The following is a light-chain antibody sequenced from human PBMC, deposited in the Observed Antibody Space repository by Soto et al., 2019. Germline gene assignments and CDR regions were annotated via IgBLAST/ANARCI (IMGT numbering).Light chain of an antibody. Sequence: EIVLTQSPGTLSLSPGEGATHSCRASQSVSTNFFAWYQQKPGQAPRLLIYGASTRATGIPDRFSGSGSGTDFTFTISRLEPEDFAVYYCQQYGRTSWTFGQGTKVDIK. CDR2: GAS. CDR3: QQYGRTSWT. V-gene: IGKV3-20*01. J-gene: IGKJ1*01. CDR1: QSVSTNF.